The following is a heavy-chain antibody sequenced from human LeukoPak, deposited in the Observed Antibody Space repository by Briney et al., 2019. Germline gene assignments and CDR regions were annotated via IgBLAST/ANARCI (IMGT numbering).Heavy chain of an antibody. CDR3: ARDFKYSYGNYSSFDP. Sequence: ASVKVSCKASGYTFTSYGISWVRQAPGQGLEWMGWISAYNGNTNYAQKLQGRVTMTTDTSTSTAYMELRSLRSDDTAVYYCARDFKYSYGNYSSFDPWGQGTLVTVSS. J-gene: IGHJ5*02. V-gene: IGHV1-18*01. CDR2: ISAYNGNT. D-gene: IGHD5-18*01. CDR1: GYTFTSYG.